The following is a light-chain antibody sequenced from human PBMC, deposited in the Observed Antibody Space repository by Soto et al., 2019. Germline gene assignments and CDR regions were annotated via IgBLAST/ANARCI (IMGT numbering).Light chain of an antibody. CDR1: QSISNY. CDR3: QQSYTTPWT. CDR2: AAF. Sequence: DIQMTQSPSSLSASVGDRVTITCWASQSISNYLNWYQQKVGKAPKVLIYAAFSLQSGVPSRFSGSGSGTDFTLTISSLQPEDFATYYCQQSYTTPWTFGQGTTVEI. V-gene: IGKV1-39*01. J-gene: IGKJ1*01.